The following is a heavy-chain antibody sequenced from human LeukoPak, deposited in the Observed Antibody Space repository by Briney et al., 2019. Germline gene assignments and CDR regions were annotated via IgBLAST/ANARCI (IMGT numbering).Heavy chain of an antibody. J-gene: IGHJ4*02. CDR1: GYTFTSYY. D-gene: IGHD5-24*01. Sequence: ASVKVSCKASGYTFTSYYMHWVRQAPGQGLEWMGIINPSGGSTSYAQKFQGRVTMTRDMSTSTVYMELSSLRSEDTAVYYCARDRERWLLNTPGGHWGQGTLATVSS. V-gene: IGHV1-46*01. CDR2: INPSGGST. CDR3: ARDRERWLLNTPGGH.